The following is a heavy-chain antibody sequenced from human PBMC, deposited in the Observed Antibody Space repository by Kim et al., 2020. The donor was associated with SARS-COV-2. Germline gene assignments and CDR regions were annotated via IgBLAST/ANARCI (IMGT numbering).Heavy chain of an antibody. D-gene: IGHD2-15*01. CDR3: ARGRGMVATNPFDY. Sequence: ADSVKGRFTISRDNAKNTLYLQMNSLRAEDTAVYYCARGRGMVATNPFDYWGQGTLVTVSS. J-gene: IGHJ4*02. V-gene: IGHV3-74*01.